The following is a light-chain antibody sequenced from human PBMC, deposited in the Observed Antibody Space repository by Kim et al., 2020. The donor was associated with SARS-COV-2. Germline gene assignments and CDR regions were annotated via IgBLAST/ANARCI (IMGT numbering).Light chain of an antibody. CDR2: GAS. V-gene: IGKV3-20*01. J-gene: IGKJ4*01. Sequence: EIVLTQSPGTLSLSPAEGATLSCRASQSVSRDCLAWYQQKPGQTPRLFIYGASNRATGISDRFSGSGSGTDFTLTISRLEPEDSAVYYCQQYGSSPLTFGGGTKVDIK. CDR3: QQYGSSPLT. CDR1: QSVSRDC.